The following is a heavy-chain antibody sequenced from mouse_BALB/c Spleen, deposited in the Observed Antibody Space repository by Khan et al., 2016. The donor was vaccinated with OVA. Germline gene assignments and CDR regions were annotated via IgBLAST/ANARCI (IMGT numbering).Heavy chain of an antibody. D-gene: IGHD2-1*01. J-gene: IGHJ2*01. CDR1: GYTFTNYW. CDR3: ARNGFGNYEIWDY. CDR2: IYPGNSDT. Sequence: VQLQQSGTVLARPGASVKMSCKASGYTFTNYWMHWVKQRPGQGLEWIGTIYPGNSDTNSNQKFTGKAKLTAVTSTSTAYTVLSSLTIEDSAVYYCARNGFGNYEIWDYWGQGTTLTVSS. V-gene: IGHV1-5*01.